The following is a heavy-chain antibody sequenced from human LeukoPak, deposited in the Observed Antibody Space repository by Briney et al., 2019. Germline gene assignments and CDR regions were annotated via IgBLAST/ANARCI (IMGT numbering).Heavy chain of an antibody. CDR3: ARGKLLTAIDP. V-gene: IGHV4-61*01. CDR2: IYYSGST. J-gene: IGHJ5*02. CDR1: GGSVSDSSYY. Sequence: SETLSLTCTVSGGSVSDSSYYWSWIRQPPGKGLEWIGYIYYSGSTNYNPSLKSRVTISVDTSKNQFSLKLSSVTAADTAVYYCARGKLLTAIDPWGQGTLVTVSS. D-gene: IGHD1-14*01.